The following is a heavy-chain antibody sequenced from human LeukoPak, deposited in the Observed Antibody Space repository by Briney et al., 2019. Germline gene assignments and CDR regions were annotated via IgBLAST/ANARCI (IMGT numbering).Heavy chain of an antibody. CDR2: ISSSGSTI. CDR3: ARDHSSSWTYYYYMDV. V-gene: IGHV3-11*04. Sequence: GGSLRLSCAASGFTFSYYYMSWIRQAPGKGLEWVSYISSSGSTIYYADSVKGRFTISRDNAKNSLYLQMNSLRAEDTAVYYCARDHSSSWTYYYYMDVWGKGTTVTVSS. D-gene: IGHD6-13*01. CDR1: GFTFSYYY. J-gene: IGHJ6*03.